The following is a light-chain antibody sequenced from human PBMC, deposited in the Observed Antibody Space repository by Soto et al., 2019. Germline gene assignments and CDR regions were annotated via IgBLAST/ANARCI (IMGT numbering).Light chain of an antibody. CDR3: QFYDRSLSYFWV. V-gene: IGLV1-40*01. CDR2: GNT. CDR1: SSNIGAGFD. Sequence: QAVVTQPPSVSGAPGQRVTISCTGSSSNIGAGFDVHWYQQLPGTAPKLLIYGNTNRPSGVPDRFSGSKSGTSASLAITGLQAEDEADYYCQFYDRSLSYFWVFGGGTKLTVL. J-gene: IGLJ3*02.